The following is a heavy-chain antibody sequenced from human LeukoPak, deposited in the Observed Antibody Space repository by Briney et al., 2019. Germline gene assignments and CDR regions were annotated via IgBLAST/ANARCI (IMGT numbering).Heavy chain of an antibody. V-gene: IGHV1-18*01. CDR3: ARDRNYGENFDY. D-gene: IGHD4-17*01. J-gene: IGHJ4*02. CDR1: GGTFTSYG. CDR2: ISAYNGNT. Sequence: GASVKVSCKASGGTFTSYGISLVRQAPGQGLEWMGWISAYNGNTNYAQKLQGRVTMTTDTSTSTAYMELRSLRSDDTAVYYCARDRNYGENFDYWGQGTLVTVSS.